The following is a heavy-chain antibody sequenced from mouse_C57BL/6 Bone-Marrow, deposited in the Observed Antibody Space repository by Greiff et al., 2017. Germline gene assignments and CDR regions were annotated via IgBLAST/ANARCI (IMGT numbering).Heavy chain of an antibody. Sequence: EVKLQQSGPELVKPGASVKMSCKASGYTFTDYNMHWVKQSHGKSLEWIGYINPNNGGTSYNQKFKGKATLTVNKSSSTAYMELRSLTSEDSAVYYCARWEKGGPWFAYWGQGTLVTVAA. CDR3: ARWEKGGPWFAY. D-gene: IGHD4-1*01. J-gene: IGHJ3*01. V-gene: IGHV1-22*01. CDR1: GYTFTDYN. CDR2: INPNNGGT.